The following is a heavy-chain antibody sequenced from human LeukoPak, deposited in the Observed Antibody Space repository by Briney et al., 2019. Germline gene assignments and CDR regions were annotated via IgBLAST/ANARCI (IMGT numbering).Heavy chain of an antibody. CDR2: ISSSSSYI. CDR3: ARDSRWGDFWSGYYVPKDY. Sequence: GGSLRLSCAASGFTFRNYGLNWVRQAPGKGLEWVLSISSSSSYIYYADSVKGRFTISRDNAKNSLYLQMNSLRAEDTAVYYCARDSRWGDFWSGYYVPKDYWGQGTLVTVSS. V-gene: IGHV3-21*01. D-gene: IGHD3-3*01. J-gene: IGHJ4*02. CDR1: GFTFRNYG.